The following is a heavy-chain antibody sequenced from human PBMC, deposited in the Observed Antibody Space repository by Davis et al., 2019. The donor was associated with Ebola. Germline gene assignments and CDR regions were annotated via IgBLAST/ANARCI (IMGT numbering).Heavy chain of an antibody. CDR3: ARDGGATRTFDY. CDR1: GGSITSSNW. Sequence: SETLSLTCAVSGGSITSSNWWSWVRQPPGKGLEWIGEIYHSGRTNYNPSLKSRVTISVDKSKNQFSLKLSSVTAADTAVYYCARDGGATRTFDYWGQGTLVTVSS. V-gene: IGHV4-4*02. CDR2: IYHSGRT. D-gene: IGHD1-26*01. J-gene: IGHJ4*02.